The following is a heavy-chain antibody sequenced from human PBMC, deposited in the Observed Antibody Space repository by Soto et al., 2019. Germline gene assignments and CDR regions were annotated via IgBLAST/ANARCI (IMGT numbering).Heavy chain of an antibody. CDR3: AKERCSSTSTLLCYGMDV. CDR2: ISGSGGST. J-gene: IGHJ6*02. CDR1: GFTFSSYA. Sequence: PGGSLRLSWAASGFTFSSYAMSWDRQAPGKGLEWVSAISGSGGSTYYADSVKGRFTISRDNSKNTLYLQMNSLRAEDTAVYYCAKERCSSTSTLLCYGMDVWGQGTTVTVSS. V-gene: IGHV3-23*01. D-gene: IGHD2-2*01.